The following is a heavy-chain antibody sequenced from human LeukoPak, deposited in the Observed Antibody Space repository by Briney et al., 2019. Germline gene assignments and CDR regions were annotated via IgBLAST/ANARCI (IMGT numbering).Heavy chain of an antibody. D-gene: IGHD6-25*01. CDR3: ARDWSGYGRFDY. Sequence: ASVKVSCKASGYTFTNLAMNWVRQAPGQGLEWMGWINTNTGNPTYAQGSTGRFVFSLDTSVNTAYLQISSLKAEDTAIYYCARDWSGYGRFDYWGQGTLVTVSS. CDR2: INTNTGNP. J-gene: IGHJ4*02. V-gene: IGHV7-4-1*02. CDR1: GYTFTNLA.